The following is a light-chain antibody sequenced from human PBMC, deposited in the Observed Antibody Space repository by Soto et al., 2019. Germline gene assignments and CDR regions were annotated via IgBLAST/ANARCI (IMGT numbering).Light chain of an antibody. V-gene: IGKV1-5*01. CDR2: DAS. J-gene: IGKJ1*01. CDR1: QRIIQW. CDR3: QQYNGYSWT. Sequence: DFQMTQSPSTLSASVGDRVAFTCRAIQRIIQWVAWYQQKPGRAPELLIYDASKLKSGVPSRFSGSGSGTEFSLTITSLQPDDSAMYYCQQYNGYSWTFGRGTKVEIK.